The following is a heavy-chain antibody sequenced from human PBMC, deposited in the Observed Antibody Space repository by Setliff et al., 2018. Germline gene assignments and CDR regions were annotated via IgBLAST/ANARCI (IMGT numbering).Heavy chain of an antibody. CDR3: ARVPRIIIMVGVISHYYYMDV. V-gene: IGHV3-21*04. D-gene: IGHD3-3*02. Sequence: GSLRLSCAASGFLFDDYAMHWVRQPPGKGLEWVSSISSSSGYIYYADSVKGRFTISRDNAKNSLYLQMNSLRAEDTALYYCARVPRIIIMVGVISHYYYMDVWGKGTTVTVSS. J-gene: IGHJ6*03. CDR1: GFLFDDYA. CDR2: ISSSSGYI.